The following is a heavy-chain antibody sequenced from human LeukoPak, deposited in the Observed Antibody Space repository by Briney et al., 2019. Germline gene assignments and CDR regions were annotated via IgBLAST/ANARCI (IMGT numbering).Heavy chain of an antibody. J-gene: IGHJ4*02. V-gene: IGHV3-48*01. CDR1: GFTFSSYS. Sequence: GGSLRLSCAASGFTFSSYSMDWVRQAPGKGLGWVSYISSSSTTIYYADSVKGRFTISRDNSKNTLYLQMNSLRAEDTAVYYCAKSPRREGYFDYWGQGTLVTVSS. CDR2: ISSSSTTI. CDR3: AKSPRREGYFDY.